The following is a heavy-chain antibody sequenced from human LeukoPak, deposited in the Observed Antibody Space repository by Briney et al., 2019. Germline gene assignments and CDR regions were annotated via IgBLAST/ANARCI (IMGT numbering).Heavy chain of an antibody. Sequence: PSETLSLTCTVSGGSISSSNYYWDWIRQPPGKGLEWIGRIYTSGSTNYNPSLKSRVTMSVDTSKSQFSLKLSSVTAADTAVYYCARQKIDCSSTSCYFDYYYYMDVWGKGTTVTVSS. CDR2: IYTSGST. V-gene: IGHV4-61*05. CDR1: GGSISSSNYY. CDR3: ARQKIDCSSTSCYFDYYYYMDV. D-gene: IGHD2-2*01. J-gene: IGHJ6*03.